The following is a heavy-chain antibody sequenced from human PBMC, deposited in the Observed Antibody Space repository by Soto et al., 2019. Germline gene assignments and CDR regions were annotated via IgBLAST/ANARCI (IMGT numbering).Heavy chain of an antibody. V-gene: IGHV3-23*01. D-gene: IGHD6-19*01. CDR1: GFSFSNYA. J-gene: IGHJ3*01. CDR2: ISGSGGSA. Sequence: GGSLRLSCAACGFSFSNYAMNWVRQAPGKGLEWVSVISGSGGSASYADSVQGRFTISRDNSNNTLYLQMNSLRAEDTAIYSCVREGSGWYSRGCFDFWGRGTMVTVSS. CDR3: VREGSGWYSRGCFDF.